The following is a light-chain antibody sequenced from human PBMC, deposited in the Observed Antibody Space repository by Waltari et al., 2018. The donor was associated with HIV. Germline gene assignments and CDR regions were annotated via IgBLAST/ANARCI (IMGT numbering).Light chain of an antibody. Sequence: DIVMTQSPLSLPVTPGEPASISCRSSQSLLHSNGYNYLDWYLQKPGQSPQLLIYLGSNRASGVPDRFSGRGSGTDFTLKISRVEAEDVGVYYCMQALQTPYTFGLGTKLQIK. CDR2: LGS. CDR1: QSLLHSNGYNY. J-gene: IGKJ2*01. CDR3: MQALQTPYT. V-gene: IGKV2-28*01.